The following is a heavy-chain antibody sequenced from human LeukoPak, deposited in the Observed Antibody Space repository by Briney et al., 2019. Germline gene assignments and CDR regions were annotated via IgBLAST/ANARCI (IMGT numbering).Heavy chain of an antibody. CDR1: GFTFSSYG. D-gene: IGHD3-10*01. CDR3: ARERTLWFGELLADY. CDR2: IWYDGSNK. V-gene: IGHV3-33*01. Sequence: PGGSLRLSCAASGFTFSSYGMHWVRQAPGKGLEWVAVIWYDGSNKYYADSVKGRFTISRDSSKNTLYLQMNSLRAEDTAVYYRARERTLWFGELLADYWGQGTLVTVSS. J-gene: IGHJ4*02.